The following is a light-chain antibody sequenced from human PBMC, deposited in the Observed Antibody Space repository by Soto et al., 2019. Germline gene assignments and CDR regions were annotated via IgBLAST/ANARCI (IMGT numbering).Light chain of an antibody. CDR2: SNN. Sequence: QSVLTQAPSASETPGQRVTISCSGGSSNIGRNTVNWYQQLPGTAPKLLIYSNNRRPSVVPDRFSGSKSGTSASLAISGLQSEDEADYYCAAWDDSLTDYVFGTGTQLTVL. V-gene: IGLV1-44*01. J-gene: IGLJ1*01. CDR3: AAWDDSLTDYV. CDR1: SSNIGRNT.